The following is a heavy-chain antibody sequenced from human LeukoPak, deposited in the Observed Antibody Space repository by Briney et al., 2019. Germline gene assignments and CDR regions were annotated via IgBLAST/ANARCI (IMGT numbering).Heavy chain of an antibody. J-gene: IGHJ4*02. CDR1: GFTFSSYW. CDR3: ARDRSPPPVKSFDY. CDR2: IKQDGSEK. V-gene: IGHV3-7*01. Sequence: PGGSLRLSCAASGFTFSSYWMSWVRQAPGKGLEWVANIKQDGSEKYYVDSVKGRFTISRDNAKNSLYLQMNSLRAEDTAVYYCARDRSPPPVKSFDYWGQGTLVTVSS.